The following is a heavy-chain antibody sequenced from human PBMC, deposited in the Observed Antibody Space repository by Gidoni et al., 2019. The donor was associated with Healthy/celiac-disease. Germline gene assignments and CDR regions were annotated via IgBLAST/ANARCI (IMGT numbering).Heavy chain of an antibody. CDR2: IYHSGST. CDR1: GYSISSGYY. V-gene: IGHV4-38-2*01. Sequence: QVQLQESGPGLVKPSETLSLTCAVSGYSISSGYYWGWIRQPPGKGLEWIGSIYHSGSTYYNPSLKSRVTISVDTSKNQFSLKLSSVTAADTAVYYCAGRGSGYFDYWGQGTLVTVSS. CDR3: AGRGSGYFDY. J-gene: IGHJ4*02. D-gene: IGHD3-10*01.